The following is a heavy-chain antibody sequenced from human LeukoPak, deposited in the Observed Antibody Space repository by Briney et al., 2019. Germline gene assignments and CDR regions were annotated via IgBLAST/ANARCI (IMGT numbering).Heavy chain of an antibody. CDR1: AFTFSTHE. CDR2: TSRGGSDI. V-gene: IGHV3-48*03. D-gene: IGHD2-21*01. CDR3: VRARLIRLENFFDY. Sequence: GGSLRPSCVTSAFTFSTHEINWVSQAPGNWMGWVAYTSRGGSDISYADSAKGRFTISSDIASNTLYLQMNSLRVEDTAVYFCVRARLIRLENFFDYWGQGTLVTVSS. J-gene: IGHJ4*02.